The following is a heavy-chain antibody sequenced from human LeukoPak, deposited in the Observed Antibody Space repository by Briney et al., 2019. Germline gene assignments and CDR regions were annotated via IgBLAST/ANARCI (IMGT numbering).Heavy chain of an antibody. J-gene: IGHJ5*02. CDR3: ARSTFGGSRWFDP. Sequence: SVKVSCKASGYTFTSYAMNWVRQAPGQGLEWMGGIIPIFGTANYAQKFQGRVTITADKSTSTAYMELSSLRSEDTAVYYCARSTFGGSRWFDPWGQGTLVTVSS. V-gene: IGHV1-69*06. CDR1: GYTFTSYA. D-gene: IGHD3-16*01. CDR2: IIPIFGTA.